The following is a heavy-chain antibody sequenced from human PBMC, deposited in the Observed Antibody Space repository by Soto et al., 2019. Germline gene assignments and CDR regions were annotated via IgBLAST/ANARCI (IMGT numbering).Heavy chain of an antibody. D-gene: IGHD3-22*01. CDR1: GGTFSNYA. Sequence: QVQLVQSGAEVKKPGSSVKVSCKASGGTFSNYALDWVRQAPGQGLEWMGGIIPIFGTVRHAQNFQGRVTITADDSTATAYRELSSLRYEDTAMYYCATGGERDYYDHSGWRWGQGTLVTVSS. CDR3: ATGGERDYYDHSGWR. J-gene: IGHJ1*01. CDR2: IIPIFGTV. V-gene: IGHV1-69*12.